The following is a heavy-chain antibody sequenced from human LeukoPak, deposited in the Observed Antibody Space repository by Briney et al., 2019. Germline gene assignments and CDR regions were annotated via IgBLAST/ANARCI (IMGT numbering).Heavy chain of an antibody. J-gene: IGHJ4*02. D-gene: IGHD3-22*01. CDR2: ISYDGSNK. CDR1: GFTFSSYG. Sequence: GRSLRLSCAASGFTFSSYGMHWFRQDPGKGLEWVAVISYDGSNKYYADSVKGRFTISRDNSKNTLYLQMNSLRAEDTAVYYCAKGHYYDSSGYSYYFDYWGQGTLVTVSS. V-gene: IGHV3-30*18. CDR3: AKGHYYDSSGYSYYFDY.